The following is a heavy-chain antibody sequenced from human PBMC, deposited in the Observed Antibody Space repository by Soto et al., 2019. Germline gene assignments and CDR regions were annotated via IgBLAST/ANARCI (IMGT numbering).Heavy chain of an antibody. CDR3: ARDRYCSGGSCYSGSRRGMDV. D-gene: IGHD2-15*01. CDR1: GYTFTSYY. CDR2: INPSGGST. V-gene: IGHV1-46*01. J-gene: IGHJ6*02. Sequence: ASVKVSCKASGYTFTSYYMHWVRQAPGQVLEWMGIINPSGGSTSYAQKFQGRVTMTRDTSTSTVYMELSSLRSEDTAVYYCARDRYCSGGSCYSGSRRGMDVWGQGTTVTVSS.